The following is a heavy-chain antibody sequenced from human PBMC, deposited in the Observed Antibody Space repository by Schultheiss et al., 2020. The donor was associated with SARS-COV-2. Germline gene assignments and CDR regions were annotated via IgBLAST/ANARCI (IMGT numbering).Heavy chain of an antibody. CDR2: ISYDGSNK. CDR3: AKDWGHTAMVDDAFDI. Sequence: GGSLRLSCAASGFTFSSYGMHWVRQAPGKGLEWVAVISYDGSNKYYADSVKGRFTISRDNSKNTLYLQMNSLRAEDTAVYYCAKDWGHTAMVDDAFDIWGQGTMVTVSS. V-gene: IGHV3-30*12. D-gene: IGHD5-18*01. J-gene: IGHJ3*02. CDR1: GFTFSSYG.